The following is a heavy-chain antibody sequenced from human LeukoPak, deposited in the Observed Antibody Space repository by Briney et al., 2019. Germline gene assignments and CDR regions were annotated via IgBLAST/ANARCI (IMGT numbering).Heavy chain of an antibody. CDR1: GYTFTGYY. CDR2: INPNSGGT. V-gene: IGHV1-2*02. D-gene: IGHD5/OR15-5a*01. Sequence: VSAKVSCKASGYTFTGYYMHWVRQAPGQGLEWMGWINPNSGGTNYAQKFQGRVTMTRDTSISTAYMELSRLRSDDTAVYYCARGLPRYYYYMDVWGKGTTVTVSS. CDR3: ARGLPRYYYYMDV. J-gene: IGHJ6*03.